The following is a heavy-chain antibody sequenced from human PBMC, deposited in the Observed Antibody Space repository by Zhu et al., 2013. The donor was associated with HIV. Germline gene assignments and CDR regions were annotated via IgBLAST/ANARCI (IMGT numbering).Heavy chain of an antibody. V-gene: IGHV1-69*01. D-gene: IGHD3-16*02. J-gene: IGHJ4*02. CDR3: ARARAVWGSYLRSGFDS. Sequence: QVQLVQSGAEVKKPGSSIKVACKAGGDSFSSYSFTWVRQAPGQGLEWMGVIIAVFGTAQYAQKFQGRVTITADEATGTTYMELSSLRSEDTAVYYCARARAVWGSYLRSGFDSWGQGTLVTVSS. CDR2: IIAVFGTA. CDR1: GDSFSSYS.